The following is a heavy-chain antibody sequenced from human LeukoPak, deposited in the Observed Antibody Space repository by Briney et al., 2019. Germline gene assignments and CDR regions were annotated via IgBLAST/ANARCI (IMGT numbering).Heavy chain of an antibody. D-gene: IGHD7-27*01. V-gene: IGHV4-59*01. J-gene: IGHJ4*02. CDR1: GGSISSYY. CDR3: VRDKLTGASRLDY. CDR2: IYYSGST. Sequence: SETLSLTCTVSGGSISSYYWSWIRQPPGKGLEWIGYIYYSGSTNYNPSLKSRVTISVDTSKNQFSLKLSSVTAADTAVYYCVRDKLTGASRLDYWGQGTLLTVSS.